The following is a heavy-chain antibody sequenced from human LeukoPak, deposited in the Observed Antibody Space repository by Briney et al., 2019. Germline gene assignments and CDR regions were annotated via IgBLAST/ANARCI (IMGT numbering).Heavy chain of an antibody. Sequence: GGSLRLSCAASGFTSSSYAMSWVRQAPGKGLEWVSAISGSGGSTYYADSVKGRFAISRDNSKNTLYLQMNSLRAEDTAVYYCAKSIDWGIFDYWGQGTLVTVSS. CDR2: ISGSGGST. CDR3: AKSIDWGIFDY. J-gene: IGHJ4*02. CDR1: GFTSSSYA. D-gene: IGHD3-9*01. V-gene: IGHV3-23*01.